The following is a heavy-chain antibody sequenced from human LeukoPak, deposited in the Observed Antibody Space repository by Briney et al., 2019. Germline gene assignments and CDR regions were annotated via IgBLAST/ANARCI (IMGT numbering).Heavy chain of an antibody. D-gene: IGHD1-26*01. CDR2: ITTSSTYT. V-gene: IGHV3-21*01. J-gene: IGHJ6*03. Sequence: GGSLRLSCAASGFSFSSYNMNWVRQAPGKVLEWVSSITTSSTYTFYADSVKGRFTISRDNAKNSLYLQMNSLRVEDTAVYYCARDPYSGSYGDSYYYMDVWGKGTTVTISS. CDR1: GFSFSSYN. CDR3: ARDPYSGSYGDSYYYMDV.